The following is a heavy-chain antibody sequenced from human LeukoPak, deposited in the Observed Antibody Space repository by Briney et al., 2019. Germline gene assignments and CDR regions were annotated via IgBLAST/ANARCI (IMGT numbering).Heavy chain of an antibody. D-gene: IGHD6-6*01. CDR1: GFTVSSNY. J-gene: IGHJ3*02. CDR2: IYSGGST. Sequence: GGSLRLSCAASGFTVSSNYMSWVRQAPGKGLEWVSVIYSGGSTYYADSVKGRFTISRDNAKNSLYLQMNSLRAEDTAVYYCARDSLHSSSPVDAFDIWGQGTMVTVSS. CDR3: ARDSLHSSSPVDAFDI. V-gene: IGHV3-66*01.